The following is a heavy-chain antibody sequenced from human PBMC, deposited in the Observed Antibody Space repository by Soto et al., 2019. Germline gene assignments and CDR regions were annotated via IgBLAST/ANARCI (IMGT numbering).Heavy chain of an antibody. J-gene: IGHJ5*02. D-gene: IGHD6-6*01. Sequence: QVQLQESGPGLVKPSQTLSLTCSVSGGSISSGDYYWSWIRQPPGKGLEWIGYIYYSGSTYYNPSQKSRVTISVDTSKNQFALKLSSVTAADTAVYYCARERPDGARLDPWGQGTLVTVSS. CDR1: GGSISSGDYY. CDR2: IYYSGST. V-gene: IGHV4-30-4*01. CDR3: ARERPDGARLDP.